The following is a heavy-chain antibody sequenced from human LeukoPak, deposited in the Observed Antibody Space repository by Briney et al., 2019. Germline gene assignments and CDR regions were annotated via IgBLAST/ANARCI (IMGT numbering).Heavy chain of an antibody. CDR3: ATTGYDFWSGYYPFDY. V-gene: IGHV4-30-2*02. CDR1: GGSISSGGYS. CDR2: IYHSGST. Sequence: SQTLSLTCAVSGGSISSGGYSWSWIRQPPGKGLEWIGYIYHSGSTYYNPSLKSRVTISVDTSKNQFSLKLSSVTAADTAVYYCATTGYDFWSGYYPFDYWGQGTLVTVSS. J-gene: IGHJ4*02. D-gene: IGHD3-3*01.